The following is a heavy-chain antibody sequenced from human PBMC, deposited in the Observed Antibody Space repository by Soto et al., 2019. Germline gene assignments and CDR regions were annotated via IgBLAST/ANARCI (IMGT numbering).Heavy chain of an antibody. CDR3: ATGGDTAKDGY. J-gene: IGHJ4*02. Sequence: VQLVESGGGLIQPGGSLRLSCAASGFTVSNNHMTWVRQAPGRGPEWVSTIYYNGKTFYADSVKGRFTISRDNSKNMLYLQMNSLRAEDTALYYCATGGDTAKDGYWGQGTLVTVSS. V-gene: IGHV3-53*01. D-gene: IGHD5-18*01. CDR1: GFTVSNNH. CDR2: IYYNGKT.